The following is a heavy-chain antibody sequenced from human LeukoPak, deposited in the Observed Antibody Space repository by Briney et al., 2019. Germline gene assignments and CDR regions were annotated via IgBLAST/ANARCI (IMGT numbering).Heavy chain of an antibody. D-gene: IGHD6-19*01. CDR1: GFSFSTSW. CDR2: INTDGSST. J-gene: IGHJ4*02. CDR3: ARGGMEQWLAFDY. Sequence: GGSLRLSCAASGFSFSTSWMHWVRQAPGKGLVWVSRINTDGSSTSHADSVKGRFTISRDNAKNTLYLQMNSLRAEDTAVYYCARGGMEQWLAFDYWGQGTLVTVSP. V-gene: IGHV3-74*01.